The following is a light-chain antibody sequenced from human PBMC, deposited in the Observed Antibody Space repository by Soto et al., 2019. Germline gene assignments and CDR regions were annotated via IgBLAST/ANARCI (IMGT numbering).Light chain of an antibody. CDR1: SSNIGSNY. CDR2: RNN. CDR3: AAWDDSLSGDV. V-gene: IGLV1-47*01. Sequence: QSVLTQPPSASGTPGQRVTISCSGSSSNIGSNYVYWYQQLPGTAPKLLIYRNNQRPSGVPDRFSGSKSGTSPSLAISGLRSEDEADYYCAAWDDSLSGDVFGTGTKVTVL. J-gene: IGLJ1*01.